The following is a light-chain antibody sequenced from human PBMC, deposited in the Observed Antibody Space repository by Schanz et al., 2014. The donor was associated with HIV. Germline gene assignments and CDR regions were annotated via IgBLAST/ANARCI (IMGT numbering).Light chain of an antibody. V-gene: IGKV1-9*01. J-gene: IGKJ2*01. CDR3: QQYNNYPYT. CDR1: QGISTY. CDR2: DAI. Sequence: DIQMTQSPSILYASVGDRITITCRASQGISTYLAWYQQTPGKAPKLLIYDAITLQPGVPSRFSGSGSGTEFTLTISSLQPDDFATYYCQQYNNYPYTFGQGTKVEIK.